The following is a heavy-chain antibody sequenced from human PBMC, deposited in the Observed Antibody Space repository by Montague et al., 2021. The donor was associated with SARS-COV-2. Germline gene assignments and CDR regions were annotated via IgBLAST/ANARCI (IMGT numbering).Heavy chain of an antibody. Sequence: SETLSLTCAVHGGSLNGFCWTWIRQPPGKGLEWIGDIDNTCNTHIDPSLNIRSTISIYTSKNQINLRLTSVTAADAGLYYCARDRQWPRPRIYLDQWGQGTLVTVSS. CDR2: IDNTCNT. CDR3: ARDRQWPRPRIYLDQ. J-gene: IGHJ4*02. V-gene: IGHV4-34*04. D-gene: IGHD6-19*01. CDR1: GGSLNGFC.